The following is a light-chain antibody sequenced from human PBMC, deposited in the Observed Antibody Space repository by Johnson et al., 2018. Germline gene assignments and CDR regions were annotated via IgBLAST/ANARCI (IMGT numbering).Light chain of an antibody. Sequence: QSVLTQPPSVSAAPGQKVTISCSGSSSNIGNNYVSWYQQLPGTAPKLLIYENNKRPSGIPDRFSGSKSGTSATLGITGLQTGDEADYYCGTWDSSLSAGNFVGTGTKVTFL. CDR2: ENN. J-gene: IGLJ1*01. CDR1: SSNIGNNY. CDR3: GTWDSSLSAGNF. V-gene: IGLV1-51*02.